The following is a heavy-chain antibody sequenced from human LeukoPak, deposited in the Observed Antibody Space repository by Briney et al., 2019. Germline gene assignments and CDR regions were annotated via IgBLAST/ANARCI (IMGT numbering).Heavy chain of an antibody. CDR3: ANDVWRVGAINPFDY. CDR1: GFTFSSYA. D-gene: IGHD1-26*01. J-gene: IGHJ4*02. CDR2: ISGSGGST. Sequence: GGSLRLSCAASGFTFSSYAMSWVRQAPGKGLEWVSAISGSGGSTYYADSVKGRFTISRDNSKNTLYLQMNSLRAEDTAVYYCANDVWRVGAINPFDYWGQGTLVTVSS. V-gene: IGHV3-23*01.